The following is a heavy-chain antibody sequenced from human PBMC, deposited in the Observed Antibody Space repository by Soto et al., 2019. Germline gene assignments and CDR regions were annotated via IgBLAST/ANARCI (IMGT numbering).Heavy chain of an antibody. CDR2: ITGDGDDT. J-gene: IGHJ5*02. D-gene: IGHD4-4*01. CDR3: AKDRYSSSPYNWFDP. Sequence: QPGGSLRLSCVASGLTFSSYAMSWVRQAPGKGLEWVSSITGDGDDTYYADSVKGRVTISRDNSKNTLYLHMNSVRVDDTAIYYCAKDRYSSSPYNWFDPWGQGSLVTVSS. CDR1: GLTFSSYA. V-gene: IGHV3-23*01.